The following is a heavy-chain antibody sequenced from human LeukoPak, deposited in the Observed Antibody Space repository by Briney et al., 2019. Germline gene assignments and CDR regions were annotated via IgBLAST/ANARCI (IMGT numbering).Heavy chain of an antibody. CDR3: AKCSGWFVRGKDYYYYYMDV. J-gene: IGHJ6*03. CDR1: GFTFDDYA. D-gene: IGHD6-19*01. V-gene: IGHV3-23*01. Sequence: GGSLRLSCAAPGFTFDDYAMHWVRQAPGKGLEWVSTVSTTGGSTYYADSVKGRFTISRDNSKDTLYLQMNSLRAEDTAVYYCAKCSGWFVRGKDYYYYYMDVWGKGTTVTVSS. CDR2: VSTTGGST.